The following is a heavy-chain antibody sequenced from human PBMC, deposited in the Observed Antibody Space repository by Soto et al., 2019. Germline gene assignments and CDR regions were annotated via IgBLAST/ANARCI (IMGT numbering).Heavy chain of an antibody. J-gene: IGHJ4*02. V-gene: IGHV3-23*01. CDR2: ISVSGASR. CDR3: ATIFRYGDPEY. D-gene: IGHD2-21*02. Sequence: EVQLLESGGGLVQPGGSLRLSCATSGFTFSSYAMSWVRQAPVKGLEWVSGISVSGASRYDADSVKGRFTISRDNSKSTLYLQLNSLRAEDTAVYSCATIFRYGDPEYWGQGVLVTVSS. CDR1: GFTFSSYA.